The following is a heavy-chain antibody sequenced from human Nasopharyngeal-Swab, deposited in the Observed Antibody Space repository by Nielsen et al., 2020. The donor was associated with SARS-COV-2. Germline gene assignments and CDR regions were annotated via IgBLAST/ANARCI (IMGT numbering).Heavy chain of an antibody. CDR2: ISSSSNYI. J-gene: IGHJ6*02. Sequence: GESLKISCVTSGFTFNMYSMHWVRQAPGKGLEWVSSISSSSNYIYYGNSVKGRFTIYRDNTQKSLYLEMNSLRVEDTAVYYCARLGTESYHYYSLDVWGQGTTVTVSS. CDR1: GFTFNMYS. D-gene: IGHD1-1*01. CDR3: ARLGTESYHYYSLDV. V-gene: IGHV3-21*01.